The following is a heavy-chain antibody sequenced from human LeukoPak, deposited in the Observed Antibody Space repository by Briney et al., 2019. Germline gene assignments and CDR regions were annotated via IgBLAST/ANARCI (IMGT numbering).Heavy chain of an antibody. J-gene: IGHJ5*02. V-gene: IGHV1-46*01. Sequence: ASVKVSCKASGYTFTSYYMHWVRQAPGQGLEWMGIINPSGGSTSYAQKFQGRVTMTRDTSTSTVYMELSSLRSEDTAVYYCARAVSSSSWHEDWFDPSGQGTLVTVSS. CDR1: GYTFTSYY. CDR3: ARAVSSSSWHEDWFDP. CDR2: INPSGGST. D-gene: IGHD6-13*01.